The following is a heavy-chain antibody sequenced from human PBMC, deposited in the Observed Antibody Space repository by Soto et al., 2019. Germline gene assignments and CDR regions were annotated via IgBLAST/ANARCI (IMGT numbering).Heavy chain of an antibody. CDR3: ARTLPPNAQ. D-gene: IGHD2-2*01. J-gene: IGHJ1*01. Sequence: QVQLVQSGAEVKKPGASVKVSCKASGYTFTSYGISWVRQAPGQGLEWMGWISAYNGNTHYAQKLQGRVTMTTDTARSTDDMTLRRLRSGDTAVYYCARTLPPNAQWGTGTLVTVSS. CDR1: GYTFTSYG. CDR2: ISAYNGNT. V-gene: IGHV1-18*01.